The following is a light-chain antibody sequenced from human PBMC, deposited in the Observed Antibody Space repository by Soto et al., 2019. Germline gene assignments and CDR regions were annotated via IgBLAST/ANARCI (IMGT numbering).Light chain of an antibody. CDR1: QRVYSN. J-gene: IGKJ5*01. CDR2: GAS. Sequence: EILMTQSPDTLSVSPGESATLSHRASQRVYSNLAWYQKRPRQATRLLIYGASTRATGVPGRISGRAAGTGITLTISSLQSEYFAVYYRQQYTNWPPNTFGQGTRLEIK. V-gene: IGKV3-15*01. CDR3: QQYTNWPPNT.